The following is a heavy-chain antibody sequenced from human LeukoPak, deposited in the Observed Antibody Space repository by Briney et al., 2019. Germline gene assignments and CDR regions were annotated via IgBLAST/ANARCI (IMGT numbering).Heavy chain of an antibody. CDR1: GYTFTSYW. J-gene: IGHJ3*01. D-gene: IGHD3-3*01. CDR3: ASRGAFGDYLRLNV. V-gene: IGHV5-51*01. Sequence: GESLKISCKGSGYTFTSYWIGWVRQRPGEGLEWMGLIHPDDSDTTYGPSLQGHISLSVDNSINTAYLEWSSLKASDTAMYYCASRGAFGDYLRLNVWGQGTMVIVSS. CDR2: IHPDDSDT.